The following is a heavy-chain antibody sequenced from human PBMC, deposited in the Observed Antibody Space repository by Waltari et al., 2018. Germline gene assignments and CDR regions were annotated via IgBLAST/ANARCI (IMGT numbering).Heavy chain of an antibody. J-gene: IGHJ6*02. D-gene: IGHD2-2*01. CDR2: INHSGST. CDR1: GGSFSGYY. Sequence: QVQLQQWGAGLLKPSETLSLTCAVYGGSFSGYYWSWIRPPPGKGLEWIGEINHSGSTNYNPALKSRVTISVDTSKNKFSLKLRSVTAADTAVYYGARVCSSTSCPYYYGMDVWGQGTTVTVSS. V-gene: IGHV4-34*01. CDR3: ARVCSSTSCPYYYGMDV.